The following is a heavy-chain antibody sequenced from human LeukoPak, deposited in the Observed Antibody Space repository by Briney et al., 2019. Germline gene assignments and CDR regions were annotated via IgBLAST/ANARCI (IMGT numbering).Heavy chain of an antibody. CDR3: ARGAPFAAAGTDY. V-gene: IGHV4-59*01. J-gene: IGHJ4*02. D-gene: IGHD6-13*01. CDR2: IYSSGST. Sequence: SETLSLTCAVYGGSFSGYYWSWIRQPPGKGLEWIGYIYSSGSTNYNPSLKSRVTISVDTSKNQFSLKLSSVTAADTAVYYCARGAPFAAAGTDYWGQGTLVIVSS. CDR1: GGSFSGYY.